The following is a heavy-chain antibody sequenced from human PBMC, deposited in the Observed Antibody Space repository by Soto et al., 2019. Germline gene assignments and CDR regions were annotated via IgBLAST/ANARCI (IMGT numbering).Heavy chain of an antibody. Sequence: SETLSLTCTVSGGSISSINDYWGWIRQPPGKGLEWIGYIYESGSTYYKPSLKSRVTISVDRSKNQFSLKLSSVTAADTAVYYCARGALRWSTSWDFDYWGQGTLVTVSS. CDR1: GGSISSINDY. D-gene: IGHD4-17*01. CDR2: IYESGST. CDR3: ARGALRWSTSWDFDY. J-gene: IGHJ4*02. V-gene: IGHV4-30-2*01.